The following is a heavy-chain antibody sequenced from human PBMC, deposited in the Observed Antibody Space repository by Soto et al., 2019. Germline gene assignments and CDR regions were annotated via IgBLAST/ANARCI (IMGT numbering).Heavy chain of an antibody. V-gene: IGHV4-31*03. CDR1: GGSISSGGYY. D-gene: IGHD3-22*01. Sequence: SETLSLTCTVSGGSISSGGYYWSWIRQHPGKGLEWIGYIYYSGSTYYNPSLKSRVTISVDTSKNQFPLKLSSVTAADTAVYYCAREYMDYYDSSGYLLDPWGQGTLATVSS. CDR2: IYYSGST. CDR3: AREYMDYYDSSGYLLDP. J-gene: IGHJ5*02.